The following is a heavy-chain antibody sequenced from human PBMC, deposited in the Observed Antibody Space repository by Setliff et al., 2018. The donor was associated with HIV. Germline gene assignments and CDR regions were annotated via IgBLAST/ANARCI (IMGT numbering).Heavy chain of an antibody. J-gene: IGHJ6*03. Sequence: LSLTCAVYGGSFSDNYWSWIRQSPGKGLAWIGEINHSGRTKYSPSLRSRVSISVDTSKTQFSLKLSSVTAADTAVYYCARVSRTYWYSIFRNYYYHMDVWGKGTTVTVSS. CDR2: INHSGRT. CDR3: ARVSRTYWYSIFRNYYYHMDV. CDR1: GGSFSDNY. D-gene: IGHD2-8*02. V-gene: IGHV4-34*01.